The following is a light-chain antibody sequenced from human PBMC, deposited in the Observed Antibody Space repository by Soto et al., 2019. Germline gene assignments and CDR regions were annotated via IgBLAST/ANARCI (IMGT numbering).Light chain of an antibody. J-gene: IGLJ3*02. Sequence: QSALTQPASVSGSPGQSITISCTGTSRDVGGYNYVSWYQQHPGKAPKLMIYDVINRPSGVSNRFSGSKSGNTASLTISGLQAEDEADYYCSSYTSSSTLGMFGGGTKLTVL. CDR1: SRDVGGYNY. CDR2: DVI. CDR3: SSYTSSSTLGM. V-gene: IGLV2-14*01.